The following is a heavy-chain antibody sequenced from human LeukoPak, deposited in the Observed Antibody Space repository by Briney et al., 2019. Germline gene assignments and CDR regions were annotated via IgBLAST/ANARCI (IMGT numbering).Heavy chain of an antibody. Sequence: PSETLSLTCTVSGGSISSYYWSWIRQPAGKGLEWIGRIYTSGSTNYNPSLKSRVTMSVDTSKNQFSLKLSSVTAADTAVYYCARRLGRKFGERFYYYHYMDVWGKGTTVTISS. J-gene: IGHJ6*03. V-gene: IGHV4-4*07. CDR2: IYTSGST. CDR1: GGSISSYY. D-gene: IGHD3-10*01. CDR3: ARRLGRKFGERFYYYHYMDV.